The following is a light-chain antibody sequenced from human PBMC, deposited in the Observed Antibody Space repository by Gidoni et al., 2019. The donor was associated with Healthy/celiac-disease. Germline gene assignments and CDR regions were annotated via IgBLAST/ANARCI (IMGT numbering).Light chain of an antibody. CDR1: QSVSSSY. CDR3: QQYGSSPET. J-gene: IGKJ1*01. V-gene: IGKV3-20*01. Sequence: VLTQSPGTLSLSPGERATLSCRASQSVSSSYLSWYQQKPGQAPRLLIYGAYSRAAGIPDRLSGSGSGTDFTLTISRLEPEDVAVYYCQQYGSSPETFGQGTKVEIK. CDR2: GAY.